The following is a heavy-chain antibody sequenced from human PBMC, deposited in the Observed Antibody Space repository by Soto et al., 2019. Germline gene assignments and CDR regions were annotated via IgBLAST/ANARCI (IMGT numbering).Heavy chain of an antibody. CDR3: ARPKHPYGGRDSYVLGYWYFDL. CDR2: IFPGDSDT. CDR1: GYSFTNYW. J-gene: IGHJ2*01. V-gene: IGHV5-51*01. Sequence: EVQLVQSGAEVRKPGESLKISCKGSGYSFTNYWIGWVRQKPGKGLEWMGTIFPGDSDTRYSPSFQGQVTISADRSTSTSYLQWSSLKSSDTAIYYCARPKHPYGGRDSYVLGYWYFDLWGRGTPVTVSS. D-gene: IGHD2-21*02.